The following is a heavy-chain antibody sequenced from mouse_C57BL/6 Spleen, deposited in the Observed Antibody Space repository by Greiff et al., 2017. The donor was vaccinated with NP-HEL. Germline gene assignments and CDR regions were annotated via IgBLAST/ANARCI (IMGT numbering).Heavy chain of an antibody. V-gene: IGHV3-6*01. CDR3: ASIYYGNGDY. D-gene: IGHD2-1*01. J-gene: IGHJ4*01. Sequence: VQLKESGPGLVKPSQSLSLTCSVTGYSITSGYYWNWIRQFPGNKLEWMGYISYDGSNNYNPSLKNRISITRDTSKNQFFLKLNSVTTEDTATYYCASIYYGNGDYWGQGTSVTVSS. CDR1: GYSITSGYY. CDR2: ISYDGSN.